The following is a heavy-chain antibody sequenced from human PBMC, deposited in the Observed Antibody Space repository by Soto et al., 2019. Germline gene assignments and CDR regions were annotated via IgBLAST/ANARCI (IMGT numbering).Heavy chain of an antibody. CDR2: IYPGDSDT. CDR1: GYSFTSYW. Sequence: GESLKISCKGSGYSFTSYWIGWVRQMPGKGLEWMGIIYPGDSDTRYSPSSQGQVTISADTSISTAYLQWSSLKASDTAMYYCVRPTCGAYSDSSGSSPSAIDYWCQGTLLTVSS. D-gene: IGHD3-22*01. CDR3: VRPTCGAYSDSSGSSPSAIDY. J-gene: IGHJ4*01. V-gene: IGHV5-51*01.